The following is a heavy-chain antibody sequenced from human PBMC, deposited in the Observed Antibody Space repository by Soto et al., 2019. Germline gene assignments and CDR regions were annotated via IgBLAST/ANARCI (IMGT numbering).Heavy chain of an antibody. J-gene: IGHJ6*02. CDR3: ARDKVGYYDSSGYYRVSGPPAYYYGMDV. CDR2: IIPICGTA. Sequence: QVQLVQSGAEVKKPGSSVKVSCKASGGTFSSYAISWVRQAPGQGLEWMGGIIPICGTANYAQKFQGRVTITADESTRPAYMELSSLRSEETAGYYCARDKVGYYDSSGYYRVSGPPAYYYGMDVWGQGTTVTVSS. V-gene: IGHV1-69*01. CDR1: GGTFSSYA. D-gene: IGHD3-22*01.